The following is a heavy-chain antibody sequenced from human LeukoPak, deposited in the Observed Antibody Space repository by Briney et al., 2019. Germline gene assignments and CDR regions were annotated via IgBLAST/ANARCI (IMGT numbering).Heavy chain of an antibody. CDR3: ARAGYCSSTSCYDPYYYYYMDV. V-gene: IGHV1-2*02. CDR2: INPNSGGT. D-gene: IGHD2-2*03. J-gene: IGHJ6*03. Sequence: ASVKVSCKASGYTFTGYYMHWVRQAPGQGLEWMGWINPNSGGTNYAQKFQGRGTMTRDTSISTAYMELSRLRSDDTAVYYCARAGYCSSTSCYDPYYYYYMDVWGKGTTVTVSS. CDR1: GYTFTGYY.